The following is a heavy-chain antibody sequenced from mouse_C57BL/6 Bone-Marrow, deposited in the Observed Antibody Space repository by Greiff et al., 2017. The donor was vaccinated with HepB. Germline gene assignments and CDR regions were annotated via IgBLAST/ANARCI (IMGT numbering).Heavy chain of an antibody. Sequence: QVQLQQPGTELVKPGASVKLSCKASGYTFTSYWMHWVKQRPGQGLEWIGNINPSNGGTNYNEKFKSKATLTVDKSSSTAYMQLSSLISEDSAVYYCARSPYDYDDYFDYWGQGTTLTVSS. CDR3: ARSPYDYDDYFDY. D-gene: IGHD2-4*01. J-gene: IGHJ2*01. V-gene: IGHV1-53*01. CDR2: INPSNGGT. CDR1: GYTFTSYW.